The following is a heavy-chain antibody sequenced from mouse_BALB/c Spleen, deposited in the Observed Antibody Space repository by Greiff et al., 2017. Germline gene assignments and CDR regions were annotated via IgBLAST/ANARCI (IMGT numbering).Heavy chain of an antibody. Sequence: QVQLQQSAAELARPGASVKMSCKASGYTFTSYTMHWVKQRPGQGLEWIGYINPSSGYTEYNQKFKDKTTLTADKSSSTAYLQLSSLTSEDSAVYYCAELGRGDWLDYWGQGTLVTVSA. D-gene: IGHD4-1*01. V-gene: IGHV1-4*02. CDR2: INPSSGYT. J-gene: IGHJ3*01. CDR3: AELGRGDWLDY. CDR1: GYTFTSYT.